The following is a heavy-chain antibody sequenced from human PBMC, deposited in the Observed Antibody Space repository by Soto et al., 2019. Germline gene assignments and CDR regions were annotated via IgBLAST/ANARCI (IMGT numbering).Heavy chain of an antibody. CDR2: FNTYNDKT. Sequence: ASVKVSCKTSGYLLKNYGISLVRQAPGQGLEWLGWFNTYNDKTNYAEKVQGRVIMTVDTSTRTAYMELRSLRSDDTAVYFCAGSLSSYDLLSRPHYHVIDLWGQGTTVTVSS. D-gene: IGHD3-16*01. CDR3: AGSLSSYDLLSRPHYHVIDL. J-gene: IGHJ6*02. V-gene: IGHV1-18*01. CDR1: GYLLKNYG.